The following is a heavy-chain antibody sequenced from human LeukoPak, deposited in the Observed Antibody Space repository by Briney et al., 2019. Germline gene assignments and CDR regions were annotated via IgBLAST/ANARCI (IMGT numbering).Heavy chain of an antibody. CDR2: ISGSGDSA. Sequence: GGSLRLSCAASGLTFSSYVRSWFGQPPGRGLEWFSAISGSGDSAYYADSVKGRFTISRDNSKNTLYLQMGSLRAEDTAGYFCAKEHQGSTYFSSKWGQGTLVTVSS. J-gene: IGHJ4*02. CDR3: AKEHQGSTYFSSK. CDR1: GLTFSSYV. D-gene: IGHD2-15*01. V-gene: IGHV3-23*01.